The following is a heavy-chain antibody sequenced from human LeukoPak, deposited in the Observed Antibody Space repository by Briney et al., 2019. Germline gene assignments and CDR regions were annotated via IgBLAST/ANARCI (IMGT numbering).Heavy chain of an antibody. CDR3: ARSSPVTAKAFDI. Sequence: PGGSLRLSCAASGFTFSSYAMHWVRQAPGKGLEYVSAISSNGGSTYYANSVKGRFTISRDNSKNTLYLQMGSLRAEDMAVYYCARSSPVTAKAFDIWGQGTMVTVSS. D-gene: IGHD2-21*02. J-gene: IGHJ3*02. CDR1: GFTFSSYA. V-gene: IGHV3-64*01. CDR2: ISSNGGST.